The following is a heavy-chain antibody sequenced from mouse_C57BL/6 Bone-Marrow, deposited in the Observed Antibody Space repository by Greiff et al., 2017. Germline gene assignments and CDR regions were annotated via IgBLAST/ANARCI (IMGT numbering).Heavy chain of an antibody. CDR1: GYSIPSGYY. CDR2: ISYDGSN. J-gene: IGHJ2*01. V-gene: IGHV3-6*01. Sequence: EVQRVESGPGLVKPSQSLSLTCSVTGYSIPSGYYWNWIRQFPGNKLEWMGYISYDGSNNYNPSLKNRISITRDTSKNQFFLKLNSVTTEDTATYYCARGYGSSSDYWGQGTTLTVSS. D-gene: IGHD1-1*01. CDR3: ARGYGSSSDY.